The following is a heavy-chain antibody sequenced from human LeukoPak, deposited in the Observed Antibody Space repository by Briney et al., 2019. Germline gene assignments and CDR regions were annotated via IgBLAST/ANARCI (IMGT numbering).Heavy chain of an antibody. CDR3: AQVYYYDSSGCPLDAFDI. J-gene: IGHJ3*02. D-gene: IGHD3-22*01. CDR2: IYTSGST. Sequence: SETLSLTCTVSGGSISSYYWSWIRQPAGKGREWIGRIYTSGSTNYNPNLKSRVTMSVDTSKNQFSLKLSSVTAADTALYYCAQVYYYDSSGCPLDAFDIWGQGTMVTVSS. V-gene: IGHV4-4*07. CDR1: GGSISSYY.